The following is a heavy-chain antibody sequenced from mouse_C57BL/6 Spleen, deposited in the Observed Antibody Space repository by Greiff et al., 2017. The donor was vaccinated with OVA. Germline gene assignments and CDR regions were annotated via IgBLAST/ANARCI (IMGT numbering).Heavy chain of an antibody. CDR1: GYTFTGYE. CDR2: IDPDTGGT. Sequence: VQLQQPGAELVRPGASVTLSCKASGYTFTGYEMHWVKQRPVHGLEWIGAIDPDTGGTAYNQKFKGKATLTADKSSSTAYMQLRSLTSEDSAVYYCTRYYDYLAWFAYWGQGTLVTVSA. CDR3: TRYYDYLAWFAY. D-gene: IGHD2-4*01. J-gene: IGHJ3*01. V-gene: IGHV1-15*01.